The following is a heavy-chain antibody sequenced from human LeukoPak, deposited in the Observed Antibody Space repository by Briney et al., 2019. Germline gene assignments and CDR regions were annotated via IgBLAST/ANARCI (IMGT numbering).Heavy chain of an antibody. V-gene: IGHV1-2*02. CDR2: INPNGGGT. J-gene: IGHJ4*02. D-gene: IGHD3-10*01. CDR1: GYTFTGYY. CDR3: ARPPSYGSGSYDY. Sequence: ASVKVSCKASGYTFTGYYMHWVRQAPGQGLEWMGWINPNGGGTNYAQKFQGRVTMTRDTSISTAYMELSRLRSDDTAVYYCARPPSYGSGSYDYWGQGTLVTVSS.